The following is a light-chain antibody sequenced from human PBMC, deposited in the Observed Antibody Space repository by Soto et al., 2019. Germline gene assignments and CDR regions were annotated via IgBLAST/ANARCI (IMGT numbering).Light chain of an antibody. CDR1: QSVTNY. V-gene: IGKV3-11*01. J-gene: IGKJ1*01. CDR2: DAS. CDR3: QQRLNWPPG. Sequence: IFLTQSPDTLSLSPWERATLSCRASQSVTNYIAWYQQRPGQAPRLLIYDASNRASGVPARFSGSGSGTDFTLTISDLEPADFGLYYCQQRLNWPPGFGQGTKVDIK.